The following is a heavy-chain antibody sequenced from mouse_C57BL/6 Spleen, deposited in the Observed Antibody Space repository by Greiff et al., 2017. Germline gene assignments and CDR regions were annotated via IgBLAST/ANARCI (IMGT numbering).Heavy chain of an antibody. CDR1: GYTFTNYW. CDR2: IYPGGGYT. J-gene: IGHJ2*01. V-gene: IGHV1-63*01. D-gene: IGHD2-4*01. Sequence: QVQLQQSGAELVRPGTSVKMSCKASGYTFTNYWIGWAKQRPGHGLEWIGDIYPGGGYTNYNEKFKGKATLTADKSSSTAYMQFSSLPSEDSAIYYCARHRIKTGRKTCYFDYWGKGTTLTVSS. CDR3: ARHRIKTGRKTCYFDY.